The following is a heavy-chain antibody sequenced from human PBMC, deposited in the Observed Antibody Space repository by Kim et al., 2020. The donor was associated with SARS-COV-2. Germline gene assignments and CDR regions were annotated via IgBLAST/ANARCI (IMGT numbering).Heavy chain of an antibody. D-gene: IGHD3-10*01. V-gene: IGHV3-33*05. J-gene: IGHJ6*02. CDR2: ISYDGSNK. Sequence: GGSLRLSCAASGFTFSSYGKHWVRQAPGKGLEWVAVISYDGSNKYYADSVKGRFTISRDNSKNTLYLQMNSLRAEDTAVYYCARDSSMVRGDYYYGMDVWGQGTTVTVSS. CDR1: GFTFSSYG. CDR3: ARDSSMVRGDYYYGMDV.